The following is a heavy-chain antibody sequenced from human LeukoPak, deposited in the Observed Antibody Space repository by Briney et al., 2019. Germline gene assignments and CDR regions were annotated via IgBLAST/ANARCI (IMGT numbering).Heavy chain of an antibody. D-gene: IGHD6-13*01. CDR3: VASNSWYYFDY. CDR1: GGSFSGYY. J-gene: IGHJ4*02. CDR2: IYYSGSP. Sequence: SETLSLTCAVCGGSFSGYYWSWIRQPPGKGLEWIGSIYYSGSPYYTPSLKSRVTISVDTSKNHFSLKLSSVTAADTAVYYCVASNSWYYFDYWGQGTLVTVSS. V-gene: IGHV4-34*01.